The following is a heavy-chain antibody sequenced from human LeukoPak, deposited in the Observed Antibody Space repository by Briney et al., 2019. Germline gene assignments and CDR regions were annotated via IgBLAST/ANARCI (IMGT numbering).Heavy chain of an antibody. D-gene: IGHD2-21*02. Sequence: SETLSLTCTVSGYSISSGYYWGWIRQPPGKGLEWIGSIYHSGSTYYNPSLKSRVTISVDTSKNQFSLKLSSVTAADTAVYYCARVPYIYCGGDCATYYFDYWGQGTLVTVSS. V-gene: IGHV4-38-2*02. CDR3: ARVPYIYCGGDCATYYFDY. CDR1: GYSISSGYY. CDR2: IYHSGST. J-gene: IGHJ4*02.